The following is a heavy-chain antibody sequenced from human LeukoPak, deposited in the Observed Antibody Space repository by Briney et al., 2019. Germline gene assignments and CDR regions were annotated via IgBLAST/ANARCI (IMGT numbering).Heavy chain of an antibody. Sequence: GGSLRLSCAATGFPFNGYWMTWVRQAPGKGLEWVANIKHDGSETNYVDSVKGRFSISRDNAKNSLYLQMDSLRAEDTAVYFCAKAKEFDYGSGSGSYYPYFFDLWGQGTLVTASS. CDR3: AKAKEFDYGSGSGSYYPYFFDL. D-gene: IGHD3-10*01. CDR1: GFPFNGYW. V-gene: IGHV3-7*01. J-gene: IGHJ4*02. CDR2: IKHDGSET.